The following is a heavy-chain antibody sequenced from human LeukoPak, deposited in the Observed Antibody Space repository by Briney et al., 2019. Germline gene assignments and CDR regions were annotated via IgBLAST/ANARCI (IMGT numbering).Heavy chain of an antibody. V-gene: IGHV1-18*01. CDR3: AGGESSGWYGRVWFDP. Sequence: GASVKVSCKASGYTFTSYGISWVRQAPGQGLEWMGWISAYNGNTNYAQKLQGRVTMTTDTSTSTAYMELRSLRSDDTAVYYCAGGESSGWYGRVWFDPGGQGTLVTVSS. CDR1: GYTFTSYG. D-gene: IGHD6-19*01. CDR2: ISAYNGNT. J-gene: IGHJ5*02.